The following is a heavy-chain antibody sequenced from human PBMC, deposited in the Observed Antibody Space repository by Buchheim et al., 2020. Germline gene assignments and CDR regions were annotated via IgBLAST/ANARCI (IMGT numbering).Heavy chain of an antibody. Sequence: QVQLQESGPGLVKPSQTLSLTCTVSGGSISSGGYYWSWIRQHPGKCLEWIGYIYYSGRTYYNPSLKSRVTISVDTAKNQFSLKLSCVTAADTAVYYCAREGYSGYDSDYFDYWGQGTL. CDR1: GGSISSGGYY. CDR2: IYYSGRT. V-gene: IGHV4-31*03. J-gene: IGHJ4*02. CDR3: AREGYSGYDSDYFDY. D-gene: IGHD5-12*01.